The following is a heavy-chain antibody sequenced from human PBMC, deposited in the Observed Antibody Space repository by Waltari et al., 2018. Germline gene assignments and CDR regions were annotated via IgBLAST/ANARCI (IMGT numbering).Heavy chain of an antibody. Sequence: QLQLQESGPRLVKSSETLSITCTVSGGSISSSSSSWGWIRQPPGKGLDGIGTISYSENTQYNPSLKSRLTISVDTSENHFSLNLSSVTAADTAMYYCARRRGYPGDPFDIWGQGTMVTVSS. V-gene: IGHV4-39*02. CDR3: ARRRGYPGDPFDI. CDR1: GGSISSSSSS. J-gene: IGHJ3*02. CDR2: ISYSENT. D-gene: IGHD3-16*02.